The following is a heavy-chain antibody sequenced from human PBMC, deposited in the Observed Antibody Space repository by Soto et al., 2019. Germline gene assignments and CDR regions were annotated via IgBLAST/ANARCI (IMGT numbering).Heavy chain of an antibody. V-gene: IGHV3-30*18. J-gene: IGHJ4*02. Sequence: GGSLILSCAASGFTFSSYGMHWVRQAPGKGLEWVAVISYDGSNKYYADSVKGRFTISRDNSKNTLYLQMNSLRAEDTAVYYCAKDPRGYCSGGSCYFEGLDYWGQGTLVTVSS. CDR1: GFTFSSYG. CDR3: AKDPRGYCSGGSCYFEGLDY. CDR2: ISYDGSNK. D-gene: IGHD2-15*01.